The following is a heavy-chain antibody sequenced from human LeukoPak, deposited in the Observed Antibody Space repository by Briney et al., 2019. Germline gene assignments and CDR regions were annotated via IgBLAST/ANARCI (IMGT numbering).Heavy chain of an antibody. D-gene: IGHD1-26*01. CDR2: INPNGGST. CDR3: ARDDPVVGATGY. J-gene: IGHJ4*02. V-gene: IGHV1-46*01. CDR1: GYTFTGYY. Sequence: GASVKVSCKASGYTFTGYYMHWVRQAPGQGREWMGIINPNGGSTSYAQKFQGRVAMTRDTSTSTVYMELSSLRSEDTAVYYCARDDPVVGATGYCGQGTLVTVSS.